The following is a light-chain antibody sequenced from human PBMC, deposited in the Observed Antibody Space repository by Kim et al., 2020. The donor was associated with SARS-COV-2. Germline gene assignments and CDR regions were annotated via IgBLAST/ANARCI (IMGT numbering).Light chain of an antibody. J-gene: IGLJ3*02. CDR3: SSYTTRSTWV. CDR1: SSDVGAYNS. CDR2: DVS. V-gene: IGLV2-14*04. Sequence: GQSITISCTGTSSDVGAYNSVSWFQQHPGTAPKLMIYDVSRRPSGVSNRFSGSKSGNTASLTISGLQAEDEADYYCSSYTTRSTWVFGGGTRLTVL.